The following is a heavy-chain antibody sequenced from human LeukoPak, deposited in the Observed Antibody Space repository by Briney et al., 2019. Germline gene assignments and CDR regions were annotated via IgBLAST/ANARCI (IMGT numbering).Heavy chain of an antibody. CDR2: ISYDGNDK. J-gene: IGHJ6*02. CDR3: ARDGTYCSGGSCYLGDYYYGMDV. Sequence: PGGSLRLSCAASGFTFSSYAMHWVRQAPGKGLEWVAVISYDGNDKYYADSVKGRFTISRDNSKNTLYLQMNSLRAEDTATYYCARDGTYCSGGSCYLGDYYYGMDVWGQGTTVTVSS. V-gene: IGHV3-30-3*01. D-gene: IGHD2-15*01. CDR1: GFTFSSYA.